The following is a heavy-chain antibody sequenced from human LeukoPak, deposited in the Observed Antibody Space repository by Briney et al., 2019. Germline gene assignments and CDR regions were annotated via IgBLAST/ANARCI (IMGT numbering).Heavy chain of an antibody. V-gene: IGHV3-30-3*01. J-gene: IGHJ5*02. Sequence: PGGSLRLSCVTSGFTFTTYAMHWVRQAPGKGLEWLAVVSDDGTSKYYADSVKGRFTISRDNSKNTLYLQLNSLRGEDTAVYYCARDKSRDIYGSGSFDPWGQGTLVTVSS. CDR2: VSDDGTSK. D-gene: IGHD3-10*01. CDR3: ARDKSRDIYGSGSFDP. CDR1: GFTFTTYA.